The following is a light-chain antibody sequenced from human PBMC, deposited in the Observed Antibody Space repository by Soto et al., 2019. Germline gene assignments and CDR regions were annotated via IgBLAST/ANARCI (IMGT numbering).Light chain of an antibody. CDR3: QDYGTSAPWT. V-gene: IGKV3-20*01. J-gene: IGKJ1*01. CDR2: RGS. Sequence: VLTQSPGTRSLSPGERTTLSCRDSQNIRGNELAWYQQKPGQPPRLLIYRGSSRAPGIPDRFSGRGSGTEFTLTISRLEPEDFAVYYCQDYGTSAPWTFGQGTRVEIK. CDR1: QNIRGNE.